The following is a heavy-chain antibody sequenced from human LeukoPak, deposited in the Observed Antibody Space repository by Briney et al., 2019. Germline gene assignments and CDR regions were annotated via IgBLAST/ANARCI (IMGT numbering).Heavy chain of an antibody. CDR2: IYYIGST. Sequence: SSETLSLTCTVSGGSISGYYWSWIRQPPGKGLEWIGYIYYIGSTDYNPSLKSQVTISVDTPKNQFSLKLSSVTAADTAVYYCARHSGSSWYYFDYWGQGTLVTVSS. CDR1: GGSISGYY. CDR3: ARHSGSSWYYFDY. J-gene: IGHJ4*02. D-gene: IGHD6-13*01. V-gene: IGHV4-59*08.